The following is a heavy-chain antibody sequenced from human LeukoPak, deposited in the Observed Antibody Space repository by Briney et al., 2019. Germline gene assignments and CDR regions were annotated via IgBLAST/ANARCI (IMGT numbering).Heavy chain of an antibody. CDR1: GFTFSNYA. CDR2: ISGSGGST. Sequence: PGGSLRLSCAASGFTFSNYAINWVRQAPGKGLEWVSAISGSGGSTFYADSVKGRFTISRDNSKNTLYLQMNSLRAEDTAVYYCAKDRADCSNTSCYAFFDYWGPGTLVTVSP. J-gene: IGHJ4*02. CDR3: AKDRADCSNTSCYAFFDY. V-gene: IGHV3-23*01. D-gene: IGHD2-2*01.